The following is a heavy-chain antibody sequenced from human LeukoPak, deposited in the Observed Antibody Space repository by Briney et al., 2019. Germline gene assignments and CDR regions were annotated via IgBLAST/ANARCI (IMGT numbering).Heavy chain of an antibody. Sequence: GGTLRLSCAASGFTFSSYGMSWVRQAPGKGLEWVSAISGSGGSTYYADSVKGRFTISRDNSKNTLYPQMNSLRAEDTAVYYCARVPGAVYCDYMDVWGKGTTVTVSS. V-gene: IGHV3-23*01. CDR1: GFTFSSYG. D-gene: IGHD6-19*01. J-gene: IGHJ6*03. CDR3: ARVPGAVYCDYMDV. CDR2: ISGSGGST.